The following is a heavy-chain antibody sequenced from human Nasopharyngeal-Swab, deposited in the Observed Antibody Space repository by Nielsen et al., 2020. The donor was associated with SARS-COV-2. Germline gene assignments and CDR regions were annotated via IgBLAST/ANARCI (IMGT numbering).Heavy chain of an antibody. Sequence: GESLKISCAASGFLVSNTYMSWVRQAQGEGLKFVAVIFADGKTFYAASVKGRFTISRDISKNTLYLQMNGLRAADSAVYYCAKDLHYWGFDHWGQGALVTVSS. J-gene: IGHJ4*02. CDR3: AKDLHYWGFDH. V-gene: IGHV3-53*01. CDR2: IFADGKT. D-gene: IGHD7-27*01. CDR1: GFLVSNTY.